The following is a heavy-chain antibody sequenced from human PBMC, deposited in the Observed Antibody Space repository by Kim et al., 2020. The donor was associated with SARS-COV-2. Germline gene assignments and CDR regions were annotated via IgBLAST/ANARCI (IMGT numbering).Heavy chain of an antibody. CDR3: SKPIAVTGTGGFDP. D-gene: IGHD6-19*01. Sequence: GGSLRLSCAASGFTFSTYWMHWVRQAPGKGLVWVSRINSDGSSTSYADSVKGRFTISRDNAKNTLYLQMNSLRVEDTAVYYCSKPIAVTGTGGFDPLGQG. J-gene: IGHJ5*02. CDR1: GFTFSTYW. V-gene: IGHV3-74*01. CDR2: INSDGSST.